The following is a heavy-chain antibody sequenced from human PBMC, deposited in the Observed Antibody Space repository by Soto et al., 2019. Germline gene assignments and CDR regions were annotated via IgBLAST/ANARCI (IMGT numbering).Heavy chain of an antibody. D-gene: IGHD3-16*01. J-gene: IGHJ5*02. Sequence: QVQLQESGPGLLRPSETLSLTSTVSGVSIDNFFWSWIRQTPGKGLERIGDGSKSGAAAYRSEEAPASFNPSLESRVPISLALPTHPFYLKLTSVTAADTAVYYCARDRGGITVSSKPLGEWFAPWGQGTLVTVSS. CDR1: GVSIDNFF. CDR2: GSKSGAA. CDR3: ARDRGGITVSSKPLGEWFAP. V-gene: IGHV4-4*08.